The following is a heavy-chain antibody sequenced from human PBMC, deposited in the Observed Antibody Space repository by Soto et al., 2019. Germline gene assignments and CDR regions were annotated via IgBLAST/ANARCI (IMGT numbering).Heavy chain of an antibody. Sequence: RGGSLRLSCAASGFTLRSYEMSWVRLSPGKGLEWVSYISRSGTTIYYADSVKGRFTISRDNAKNSLYLQMNGLRVEDTAVYYCARGPSSGFYYFDYWGQGTLVTSPQ. D-gene: IGHD3-22*01. CDR3: ARGPSSGFYYFDY. J-gene: IGHJ4*02. CDR2: ISRSGTTI. V-gene: IGHV3-48*03. CDR1: GFTLRSYE.